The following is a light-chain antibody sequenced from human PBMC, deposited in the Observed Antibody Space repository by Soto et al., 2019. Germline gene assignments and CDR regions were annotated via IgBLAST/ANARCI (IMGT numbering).Light chain of an antibody. V-gene: IGKV3-15*01. CDR2: AAS. J-gene: IGKJ4*01. CDR1: QRVSSN. CDR3: QQYDNWPPLT. Sequence: EIVMTQSPATLSVSPGERATLSCRASQRVSSNLAWYQQKPGQAHRLLIYAASTRATGIPARFRGSGSGTEFTLTISSLQSEDFAVYYCQQYDNWPPLTFGGGTKVEIK.